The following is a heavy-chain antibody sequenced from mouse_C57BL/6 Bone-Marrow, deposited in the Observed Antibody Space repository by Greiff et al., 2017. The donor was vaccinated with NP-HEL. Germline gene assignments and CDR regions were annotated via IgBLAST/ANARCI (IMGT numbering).Heavy chain of an antibody. Sequence: EVQVVESGGGLVKPGGSLKLSCAASGFTFSDYGMHWVRQAPEKGLEWVAYISSGSSTIYYADTVKGRFTISRDNAKNTLFLQMTSLRSEDTAMYYCARPHYGSSSYAMDYWGQGTSVTVSS. CDR3: ARPHYGSSSYAMDY. D-gene: IGHD1-1*01. CDR1: GFTFSDYG. V-gene: IGHV5-17*01. J-gene: IGHJ4*01. CDR2: ISSGSSTI.